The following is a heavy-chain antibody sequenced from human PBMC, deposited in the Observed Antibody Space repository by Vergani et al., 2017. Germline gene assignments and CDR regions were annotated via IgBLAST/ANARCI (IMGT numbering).Heavy chain of an antibody. CDR2: ISYDGSNK. CDR3: AKVRRMGMATIRQFLDY. J-gene: IGHJ4*02. V-gene: IGHV3-30*18. D-gene: IGHD5-24*01. CDR1: GFTFSSYG. Sequence: QVQLVESGGGVVQPGRSPRLSCAAPGFTFSSYGMHWVRQAPAKGLEWVAVISYDGSNKYYADSVKGRFTISRDNSKNTLYLQMNSLRAEDTAVYYCAKVRRMGMATIRQFLDYWGQGTLVTVSS.